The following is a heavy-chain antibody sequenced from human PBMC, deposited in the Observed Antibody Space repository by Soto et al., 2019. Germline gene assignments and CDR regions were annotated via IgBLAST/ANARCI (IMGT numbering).Heavy chain of an antibody. Sequence: SETLSLTCAVSGGSISSGDYYWSWIRQHPGKGLEWIGYIYHSGSTYYNPSLKSRVTISVDTSKNQFSLKLSSVTAADTAVYYCARASTTVTTLDYWGQGTLVTVSS. J-gene: IGHJ4*02. D-gene: IGHD4-17*01. CDR2: IYHSGST. V-gene: IGHV4-31*11. CDR1: GGSISSGDYY. CDR3: ARASTTVTTLDY.